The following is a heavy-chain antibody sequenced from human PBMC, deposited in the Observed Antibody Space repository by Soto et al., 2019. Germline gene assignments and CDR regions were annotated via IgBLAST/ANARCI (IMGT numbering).Heavy chain of an antibody. D-gene: IGHD2-2*02. CDR2: ISGRNTFT. CDR1: GFTFSYYY. J-gene: IGHJ6*02. Sequence: PGGSLRLSCAASGFTFSYYYMSWIRQAPGKGLEWISYISGRNTFTQYADSVKGRFTISRDNAKNSLYLQLNSLTAEDTAVYYCARDGGVIIPGAIGGGYGLDVWGQGTTVTVSS. V-gene: IGHV3-11*06. CDR3: ARDGGVIIPGAIGGGYGLDV.